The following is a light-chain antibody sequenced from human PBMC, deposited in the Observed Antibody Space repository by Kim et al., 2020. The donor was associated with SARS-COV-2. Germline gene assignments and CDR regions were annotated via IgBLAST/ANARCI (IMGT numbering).Light chain of an antibody. V-gene: IGKV3-20*01. J-gene: IGKJ1*01. CDR1: QTVNSTY. CDR3: QQYENSPWT. CDR2: GAS. Sequence: IVLTQSPGTLSLSPGERATLSCRASQTVNSTYLAWYQQKPGQAPRLLIYGASNRATGIPDRFSGSGSGTDFTLTISRLEPEDCAVYYCQQYENSPWTFGQGTKVDIK.